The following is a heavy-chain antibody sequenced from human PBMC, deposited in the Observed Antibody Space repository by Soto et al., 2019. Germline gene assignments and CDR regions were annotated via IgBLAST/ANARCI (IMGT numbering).Heavy chain of an antibody. D-gene: IGHD3-10*01. V-gene: IGHV4-59*08. CDR1: GGSISNYY. Sequence: QVQLQESGPGLVKPSETLSLTCTVSGGSISNYYCSWFRQPPGKGLEWIGLLHYSGNSDYNPSLRSRVPMSVDTGKNKFSLGLSSVTAADTALYYGARQGFVAIHGLVDVWGQGTTVIVSS. CDR3: ARQGFVAIHGLVDV. J-gene: IGHJ6*01. CDR2: LHYSGNS.